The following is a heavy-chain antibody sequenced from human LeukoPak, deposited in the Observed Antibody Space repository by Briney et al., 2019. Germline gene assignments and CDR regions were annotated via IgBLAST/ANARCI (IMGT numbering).Heavy chain of an antibody. V-gene: IGHV3-30*04. CDR2: TSYDGGNK. CDR3: ARGGTSSSSYVYY. J-gene: IGHJ4*01. Sequence: GGSLRLSCSISGFTFRSHAMHWVRQAPGKGLEWVAVTSYDGGNKFYADSVKGRFTISRDNSKNTLNLQMNSLRTEDTAVYLCARGGTSSSSYVYYWGHGGLFTVSS. CDR1: GFTFRSHA. D-gene: IGHD6-13*01.